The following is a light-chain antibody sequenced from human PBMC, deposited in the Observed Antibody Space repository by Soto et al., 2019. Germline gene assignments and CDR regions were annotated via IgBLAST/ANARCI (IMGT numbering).Light chain of an antibody. Sequence: SVLTETPSASGTPGQRVTISCSGSSSNIGNNYVYWYQQFPGTAPRLLIYSNNQRPSGVPDRFSGSKSGTSASLAISGLQSEDEADYYCAAWDDSLDGVVFGGGTKLTVL. CDR2: SNN. V-gene: IGLV1-44*01. J-gene: IGLJ2*01. CDR3: AAWDDSLDGVV. CDR1: SSNIGNNY.